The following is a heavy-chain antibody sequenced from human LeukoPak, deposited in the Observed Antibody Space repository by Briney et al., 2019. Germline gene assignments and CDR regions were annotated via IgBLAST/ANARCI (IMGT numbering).Heavy chain of an antibody. CDR3: ARLSGIYCDRGSCFNCFDS. V-gene: IGHV4-38-2*01. Sequence: PSETLSRTCAVSDYSISSGYYWGWIRQPPGKGLEWIGNIYHGGNTYYNPSLKSRVTLSVDTSKNQFSLRLTSVTAADTAVYYCARLSGIYCDRGSCFNCFDSWGQGTLVTVSS. D-gene: IGHD2-15*01. J-gene: IGHJ5*01. CDR2: IYHGGNT. CDR1: DYSISSGYY.